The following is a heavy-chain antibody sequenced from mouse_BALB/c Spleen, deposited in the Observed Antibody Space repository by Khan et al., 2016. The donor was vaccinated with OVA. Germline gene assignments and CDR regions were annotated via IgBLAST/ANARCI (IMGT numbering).Heavy chain of an antibody. CDR3: TRLAYYYDSEGFAY. CDR2: VSTGGSYT. Sequence: EVKLEESGGDLVKPGGSLKLSCAASGFTFNTYGMSWVRQAPDKRLEWVATVSTGGSYTYYPDSVKGRFTISRDNAKNTLYLQMSGLRSEDTTMFYCTRLAYYYDSEGFAYWGQGTLVTVSA. CDR1: GFTFNTYG. J-gene: IGHJ3*01. D-gene: IGHD1-1*01. V-gene: IGHV5-6*02.